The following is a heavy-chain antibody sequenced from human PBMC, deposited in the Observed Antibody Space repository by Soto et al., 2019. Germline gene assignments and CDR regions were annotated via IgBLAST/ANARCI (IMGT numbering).Heavy chain of an antibody. V-gene: IGHV1-8*01. D-gene: IGHD1-1*01. Sequence: ASVKVSCKASGYTLTSYDINWVRQATGQGLEWMGWMNPNSGNTGYAQKFQGRVTMTRNTSISTAYMELSSLRSEDTAVYYCARDNWNDDYYYYMDVWGKGTTVTVSS. CDR2: MNPNSGNT. CDR1: GYTLTSYD. J-gene: IGHJ6*03. CDR3: ARDNWNDDYYYYMDV.